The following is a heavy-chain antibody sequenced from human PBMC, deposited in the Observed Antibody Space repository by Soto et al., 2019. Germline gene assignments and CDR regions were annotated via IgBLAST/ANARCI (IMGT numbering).Heavy chain of an antibody. J-gene: IGHJ4*02. V-gene: IGHV3-23*01. D-gene: IGHD3-10*01. CDR2: ISGSGDST. CDR1: GFTFSSYA. Sequence: EVQLLESGGGLVQPGGSLRLSCAASGFTFSSYAMNWVRQAPGKGLEWVSVISGSGDSTYYADSVKGRFTISRDNSKNTLYLQMNSLRAEGTAGYDCAKRASGSYFDYWGQGTLVTVSS. CDR3: AKRASGSYFDY.